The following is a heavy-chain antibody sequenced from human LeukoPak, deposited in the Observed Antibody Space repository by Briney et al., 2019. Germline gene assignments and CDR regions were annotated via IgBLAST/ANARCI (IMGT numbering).Heavy chain of an antibody. CDR3: AKDSSSSHYYFDY. V-gene: IGHV3-23*01. CDR2: ISGSGGST. D-gene: IGHD6-6*01. J-gene: IGHJ4*02. CDR1: GFTFSSYG. Sequence: GGTLRLSCAASGFTFSSYGMSWVRQAPGKGLEWVSAISGSGGSTYYADSVKGRFTISRDNSKNTLYLQMNSLRAEDTAVYYCAKDSSSSHYYFDYWGQGTLVTVSS.